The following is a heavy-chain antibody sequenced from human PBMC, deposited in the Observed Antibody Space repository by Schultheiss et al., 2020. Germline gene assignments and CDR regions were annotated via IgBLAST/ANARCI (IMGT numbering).Heavy chain of an antibody. J-gene: IGHJ4*02. CDR3: ARPPPRSYYDSSGYYWK. CDR2: IIPIFGTA. CDR1: GGTFSSYA. V-gene: IGHV1-69*01. D-gene: IGHD3-22*01. Sequence: KISCKASGGTFSSYAISWVRQAPGQGLEWMGGIIPIFGTANYAQKFQGRVTITADESTSTAYMELSSLRSDDTAVYYCARPPPRSYYDSSGYYWKWGQGTLVTVSS.